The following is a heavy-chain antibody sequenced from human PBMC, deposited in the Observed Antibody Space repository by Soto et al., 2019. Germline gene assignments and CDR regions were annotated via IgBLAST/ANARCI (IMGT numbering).Heavy chain of an antibody. CDR3: AKYRMSDTGVWDAFDV. V-gene: IGHV3-23*01. CDR2: IGGGKGDEK. D-gene: IGHD1-1*01. J-gene: IGHJ3*01. Sequence: EAQLSESGGGLVQPRGSLGLSCAASGFIFNNYAMNWVRQAPGKGLEWVSGIGGGKGDEKEYADSVKGRFTISRDSSKNALFLQLNSLRAEDTAVYYCAKYRMSDTGVWDAFDVWGPGAIVTGSS. CDR1: GFIFNNYA.